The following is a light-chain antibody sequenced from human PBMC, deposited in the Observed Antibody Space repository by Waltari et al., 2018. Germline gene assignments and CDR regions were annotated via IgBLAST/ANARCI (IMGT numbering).Light chain of an antibody. CDR1: SRDVGSYDL. CDR3: SSYTQSRTRV. J-gene: IGLJ3*02. CDR2: GVG. Sequence: QSALTQSASVSGSPGQSITISCTGTSRDVGSYDLVSWYQQLPGRAPTLILFGVGKRPSGISDRFSCSKSGNTASLTISGLQSEDEANYYCSSYTQSRTRVFGGGTKVTVL. V-gene: IGLV2-23*02.